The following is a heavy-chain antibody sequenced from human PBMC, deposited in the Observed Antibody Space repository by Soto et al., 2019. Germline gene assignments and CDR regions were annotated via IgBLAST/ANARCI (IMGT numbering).Heavy chain of an antibody. D-gene: IGHD6-6*01. CDR3: AVSIAARLDYYYYGMDV. CDR2: ISSYNGNT. J-gene: IGHJ6*02. CDR1: GYTFSIYG. V-gene: IGHV1-18*01. Sequence: ASVKVSCKASGYTFSIYGITWVRQAPGQGLEWMGWISSYNGNTNYAQTLQGRVTITADESTSTAYMELSSLRSEDTAVYYCAVSIAARLDYYYYGMDVWGQGTTVTVSS.